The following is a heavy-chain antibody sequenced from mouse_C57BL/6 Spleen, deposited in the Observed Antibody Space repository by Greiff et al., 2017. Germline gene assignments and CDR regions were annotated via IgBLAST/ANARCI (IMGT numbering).Heavy chain of an antibody. CDR3: ARGAYSNLYAMDY. Sequence: QVQLKESGAELVKPGASVKISCKASGYAFSSYWMNWVKQRPGKGLEWIGQIYPGDGDTNYNGKFKGKATLTADKSSSTAYMQLSRLTSEDSAVYFCARGAYSNLYAMDYWGQGTSVTVSS. V-gene: IGHV1-80*01. CDR2: IYPGDGDT. D-gene: IGHD2-5*01. J-gene: IGHJ4*01. CDR1: GYAFSSYW.